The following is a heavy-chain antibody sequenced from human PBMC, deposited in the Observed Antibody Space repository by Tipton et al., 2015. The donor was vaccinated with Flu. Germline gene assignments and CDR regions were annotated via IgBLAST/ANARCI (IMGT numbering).Heavy chain of an antibody. D-gene: IGHD3-10*01. CDR3: ARVRGGAGGNWFDP. J-gene: IGHJ5*02. CDR1: GGSISSYY. Sequence: TLSLTCTVSGGSISSYYWSWIRQPAGKGLEWIGRIYTSGSPNYNPSLKSRVTMSVDTSKNQFSLKLSSVTAADTAVYYCARVRGGAGGNWFDPWGQGTLVTVSS. V-gene: IGHV4-4*07. CDR2: IYTSGSP.